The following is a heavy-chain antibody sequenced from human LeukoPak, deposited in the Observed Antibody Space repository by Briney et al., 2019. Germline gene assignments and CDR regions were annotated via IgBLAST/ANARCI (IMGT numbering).Heavy chain of an antibody. V-gene: IGHV4-34*01. J-gene: IGHJ5*02. CDR1: GGSFSGYY. Sequence: PSETLSLTCAVYGGSFSGYYWSWIRQPPGKGLEWIGEINHSGSTNYNPSLKSRVTISVDTSKNQFSLKLSSVTAADTAMYYCAREMVAAQFDPWGQGTLVTVSS. CDR3: AREMVAAQFDP. D-gene: IGHD6-6*01. CDR2: INHSGST.